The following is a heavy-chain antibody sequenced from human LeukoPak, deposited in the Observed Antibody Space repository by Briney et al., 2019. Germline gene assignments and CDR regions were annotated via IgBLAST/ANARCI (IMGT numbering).Heavy chain of an antibody. Sequence: GGSLRLSCVASGFTFSSFWMSWVRQAPGKGLEFVANKDQDGSVRNYVDSVKGRFIISRDNAKNSLYLQMDSLRAEDTAVYFCARDPGSSSFDYWGLGTPVTVSS. V-gene: IGHV3-7*01. CDR3: ARDPGSSSFDY. J-gene: IGHJ4*02. D-gene: IGHD6-13*01. CDR1: GFTFSSFW. CDR2: KDQDGSVR.